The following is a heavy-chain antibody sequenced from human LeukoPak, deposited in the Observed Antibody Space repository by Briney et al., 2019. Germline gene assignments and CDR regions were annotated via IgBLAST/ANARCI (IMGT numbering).Heavy chain of an antibody. Sequence: SETLSLTCTVSGGSLSAYYWNGIRQTPGKGLEWIGYGYHSGRTYYNPSLKGRLTMSVDTSMNQFSLRLNSVTAADTAVYYCARANYYYESIGYLYYFDSWSQGTLVTVSS. D-gene: IGHD3-22*01. CDR3: ARANYYYESIGYLYYFDS. V-gene: IGHV4-59*01. CDR1: GGSLSAYY. J-gene: IGHJ4*02. CDR2: GYHSGRT.